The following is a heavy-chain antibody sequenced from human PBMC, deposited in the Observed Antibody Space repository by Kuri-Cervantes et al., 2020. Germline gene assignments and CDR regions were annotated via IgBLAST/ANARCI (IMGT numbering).Heavy chain of an antibody. CDR3: AKARGYSYGYYYYGMDV. CDR1: GFAFSSYS. V-gene: IGHV3-21*04. Sequence: GGSLRLSCAASGFAFSSYSMNWVRQAPGKGLEWVSSISSSSNHIYYADSVKGRLTISRDNAKNSLYLQMNSLRAEDTALYYCAKARGYSYGYYYYGMDVWGQGTTVTVSS. CDR2: ISSSSNHI. J-gene: IGHJ6*02. D-gene: IGHD5-18*01.